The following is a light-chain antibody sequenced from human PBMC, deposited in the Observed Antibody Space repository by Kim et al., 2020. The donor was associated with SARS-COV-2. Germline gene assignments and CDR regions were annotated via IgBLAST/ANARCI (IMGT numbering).Light chain of an antibody. J-gene: IGKJ1*01. CDR3: LQDYTYSWT. CDR2: AAS. CDR1: QGIGRD. V-gene: IGKV1-6*01. Sequence: AVQMTQFPSSLSVSVGDRVTITCRASQGIGRDLAWYQQKPGKAPRLLIFAASSLQTGVPSRFSGSGSGTDFTLTISSLQPDDFATYYCLQDYTYSWTFGQGTKVEIK.